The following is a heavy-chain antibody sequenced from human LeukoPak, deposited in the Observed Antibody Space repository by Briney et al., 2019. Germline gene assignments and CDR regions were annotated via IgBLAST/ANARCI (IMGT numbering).Heavy chain of an antibody. D-gene: IGHD3-10*01. V-gene: IGHV3-23*01. Sequence: GGSLRLSCAASGFTFSSYAMSWVRQAPGKGLEWVSLITGRGGTTYYADSVKGRFPISRDNSKNALYLQMNSLRAEDTADYYCAKEGDRGEALYHYYMDVWGNGTTVTVSS. CDR2: ITGRGGTT. CDR3: AKEGDRGEALYHYYMDV. CDR1: GFTFSSYA. J-gene: IGHJ6*03.